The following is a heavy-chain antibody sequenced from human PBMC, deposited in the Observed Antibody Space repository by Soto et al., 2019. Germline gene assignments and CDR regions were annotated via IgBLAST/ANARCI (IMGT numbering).Heavy chain of an antibody. J-gene: IGHJ5*02. CDR1: GGSISSGDYY. D-gene: IGHD7-27*01. CDR3: ARAIPESLLGNWFDP. Sequence: PSETLSLTCTVSGGSISSGDYYWSWIRQPPGKGLEWIGYIYYSGSTYYNPSLKSRVTISVDTSKNQFSLKLSSVTAADTAVYYCARAIPESLLGNWFDPWGQGTLVTVSS. V-gene: IGHV4-30-4*01. CDR2: IYYSGST.